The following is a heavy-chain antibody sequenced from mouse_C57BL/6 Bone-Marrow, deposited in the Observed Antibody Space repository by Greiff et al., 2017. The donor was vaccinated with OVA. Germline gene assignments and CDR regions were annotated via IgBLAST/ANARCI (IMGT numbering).Heavy chain of an antibody. CDR3: ARWEYYFDY. Sequence: QLQRPGADLVRPGTSVRLSCKASASPFPSSWLHWVKRRPGQGLGWIGVIDPSDSYTNYNQKFKGKATLTVDTSSSTAYMQLSSLTSEDSAVYYCARWEYYFDYWGQGTTLTVSS. D-gene: IGHD4-1*01. CDR2: IDPSDSYT. J-gene: IGHJ2*01. V-gene: IGHV1-59*01. CDR1: ASPFPSSW.